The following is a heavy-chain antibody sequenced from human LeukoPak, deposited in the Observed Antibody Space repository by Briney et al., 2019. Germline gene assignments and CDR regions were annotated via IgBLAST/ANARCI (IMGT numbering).Heavy chain of an antibody. D-gene: IGHD2-21*02. CDR3: ARMKACGGDCYYFDY. Sequence: ASVNVSCKASGFTFTSYDINWVRQTTGQGLEWMGWMNPNNGNTGYAQKFQGRVTMTRDTSASTVYMELSSLRSEDTAFYYCARMKACGGDCYYFDYWGPGTLVIVSS. V-gene: IGHV1-8*01. J-gene: IGHJ4*02. CDR2: MNPNNGNT. CDR1: GFTFTSYD.